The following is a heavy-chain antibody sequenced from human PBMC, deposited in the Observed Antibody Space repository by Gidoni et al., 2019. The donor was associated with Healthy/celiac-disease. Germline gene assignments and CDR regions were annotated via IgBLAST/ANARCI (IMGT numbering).Heavy chain of an antibody. CDR2: IYNSGST. J-gene: IGHJ6*03. V-gene: IGHV4-61*02. CDR1: GGSLSSGSDY. Sequence: QVQLHESGPGLVKPSQTLSLTCTVSGGSLSSGSDYWSWIRQPAGKGLEWIGRIYNSGSTNYNPSLKSRVTIAVDTYKNQFCLKLSSVTAADTAVYYCARNPSYYYYYDMDVWGKGTTVTVSS. CDR3: ARNPSYYYYYDMDV.